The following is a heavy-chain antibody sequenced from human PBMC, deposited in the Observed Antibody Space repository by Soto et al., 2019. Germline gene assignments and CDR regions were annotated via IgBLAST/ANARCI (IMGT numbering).Heavy chain of an antibody. CDR2: IYWDDSK. D-gene: IGHD3-9*01. Sequence: QITLKESGPTLVRPTQTLTLTCAFSGFSLSTSGVGVGWIRQPPGKALEWLAVIYWDDSKHYSPSLRSRLTTTTDTSKNQVVLTMSNMDTLDTGAYFCAHKGPEDWPLDYWGQGTLVTVSS. J-gene: IGHJ4*02. CDR3: AHKGPEDWPLDY. CDR1: GFSLSTSGVG. V-gene: IGHV2-5*02.